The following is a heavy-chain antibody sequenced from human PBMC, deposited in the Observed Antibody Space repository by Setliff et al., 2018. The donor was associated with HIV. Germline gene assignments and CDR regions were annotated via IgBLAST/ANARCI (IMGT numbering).Heavy chain of an antibody. CDR3: ARGLPVAAAGPIDY. CDR1: GYTFTGYY. CDR2: INPNSGGT. D-gene: IGHD6-13*01. J-gene: IGHJ4*02. V-gene: IGHV1-2*02. Sequence: ASVKVSCKASGYTFTGYYIHWVRQAPGQGLGWMGWINPNSGGTNYAQKFQGRVTMTRDTSINTAYMELSRLRSDDTAVYYCARGLPVAAAGPIDYWGQGTLVTVSS.